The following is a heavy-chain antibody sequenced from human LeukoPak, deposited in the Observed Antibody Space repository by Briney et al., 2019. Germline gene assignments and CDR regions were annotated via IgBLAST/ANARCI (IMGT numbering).Heavy chain of an antibody. D-gene: IGHD6-19*01. CDR1: GYTFTNYA. CDR2: INTNTGNP. CDR3: ARTSVPSSRYYYYYGMDA. V-gene: IGHV7-4-1*02. J-gene: IGHJ6*02. Sequence: ASVKVSCKASGYTFTNYAMNWVRQAPRQGLEWMGWINTNTGNPTYAQGFTGRFVFSLDTSVSTAYLQISSLKAGDTAVFYCARTSVPSSRYYYYYGMDAWGQGTTVTVSS.